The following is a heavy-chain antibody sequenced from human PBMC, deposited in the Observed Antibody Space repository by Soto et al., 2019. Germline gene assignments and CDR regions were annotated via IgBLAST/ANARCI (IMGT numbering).Heavy chain of an antibody. CDR3: AKDFILVVVAATTYGMDV. D-gene: IGHD2-15*01. CDR2: ISYDGSNK. V-gene: IGHV3-30*18. J-gene: IGHJ6*02. CDR1: GFTFSSYG. Sequence: QVQLVESGGGVVQPGRSLRLSCAASGFTFSSYGMHWVRQAPGKGLEWVAVISYDGSNKYYADSVKGRFTISRDNSKNVRDLQMNSLGADDTAGYYCAKDFILVVVAATTYGMDVWGQGTTVTVSS.